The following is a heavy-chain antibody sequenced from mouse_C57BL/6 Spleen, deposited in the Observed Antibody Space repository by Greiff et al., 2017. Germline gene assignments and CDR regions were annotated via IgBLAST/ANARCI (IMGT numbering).Heavy chain of an antibody. CDR3: ARGSSGPAWFAY. CDR1: GYTFTSYW. Sequence: QVQLKESGAELVKPGASVKMSCKASGYTFTSYWITWVKQRPGQGLEWIGDIYPGSGSTNYNEKFKSKATLTVDTSSSTAYMQLSSLTSEDSAVYYCARGSSGPAWFAYWGQGTLVTVSA. D-gene: IGHD3-2*02. J-gene: IGHJ3*01. CDR2: IYPGSGST. V-gene: IGHV1-55*01.